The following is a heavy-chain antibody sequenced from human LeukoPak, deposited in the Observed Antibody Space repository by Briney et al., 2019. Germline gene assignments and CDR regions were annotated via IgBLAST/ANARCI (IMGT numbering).Heavy chain of an antibody. V-gene: IGHV4-61*01. CDR3: AISYYDFWSGYWNWFDP. J-gene: IGHJ5*02. CDR1: GVSVSSGSYY. Sequence: SETPSLTCTVSGVSVSSGSYYWSWIRQPPGKGLEWIGYIYYSGSTNYNPSLKSRVTISVDTSKNQFSLKLSSVTAADTAVYYCAISYYDFWSGYWNWFDPWGQGTLVTVSS. CDR2: IYYSGST. D-gene: IGHD3-3*01.